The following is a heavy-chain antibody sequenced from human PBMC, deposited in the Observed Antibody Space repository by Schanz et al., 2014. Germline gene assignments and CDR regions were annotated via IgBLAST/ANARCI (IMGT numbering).Heavy chain of an antibody. D-gene: IGHD5-18*01. J-gene: IGHJ3*02. CDR2: ISYGTSYI. Sequence: EVKMVESGGGLVKPGGSLRLSCAASGFNFSSYSLNSVHQAPGKELEWVSSISYGTSYINYAESVKGRFTISRVNAKNSLYLQMNGLRAEDTAVYYCARVALPGDSSPRDAIDIWGQGTMVTVSS. CDR3: ARVALPGDSSPRDAIDI. V-gene: IGHV3-21*01. CDR1: GFNFSSYS.